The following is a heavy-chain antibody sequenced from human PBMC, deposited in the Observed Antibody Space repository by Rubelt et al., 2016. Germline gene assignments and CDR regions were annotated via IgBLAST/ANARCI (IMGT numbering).Heavy chain of an antibody. V-gene: IGHV3-74*01. CDR3: ARDRKYNWFDP. J-gene: IGHJ5*02. CDR1: GFTFSSDW. Sequence: EVQLVESGGGLVQPGGSLRLSCAASGFTFSSDWMHWVRQVPGKGLVWVSRINSDGSSTTYADSGKGRFNISRENARKTRYRQMNSLRAEDTAVDYCARDRKYNWFDPWGQGTLVTVSS. CDR2: INSDGSST.